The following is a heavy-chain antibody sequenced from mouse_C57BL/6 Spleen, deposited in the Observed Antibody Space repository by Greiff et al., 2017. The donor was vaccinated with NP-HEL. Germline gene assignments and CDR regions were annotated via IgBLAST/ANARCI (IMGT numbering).Heavy chain of an antibody. V-gene: IGHV1-26*01. CDR2: INPNNGGT. J-gene: IGHJ4*01. D-gene: IGHD2-4*01. Sequence: EVQLQQSGPELVKPGASVKISCKASGYTFTDYYMNWVKQSHGKSLEWIGDINPNNGGTSYNQKFKGKATLTVDKSSSTAYMALRSLTSEDSAVYYCARGDYDGDYYAMDYWGQGTSVTVSS. CDR1: GYTFTDYY. CDR3: ARGDYDGDYYAMDY.